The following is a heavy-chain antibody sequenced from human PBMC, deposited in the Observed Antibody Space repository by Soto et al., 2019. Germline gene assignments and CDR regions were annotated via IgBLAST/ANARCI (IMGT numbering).Heavy chain of an antibody. J-gene: IGHJ3*02. CDR3: AKDTYSHPDAFDI. CDR2: ISWNSGSI. D-gene: IGHD2-21*01. CDR1: GFTFDDYA. Sequence: EVQLVESGGGLVQPGRSLRLSCAASGFTFDDYAMHWVRQAPGKGLEWVSGISWNSGSIGYAESVKGRFTISRDNAKNCLYLQMNSLRVEDTALYYCAKDTYSHPDAFDIWGPGTMDTVSS. V-gene: IGHV3-9*01.